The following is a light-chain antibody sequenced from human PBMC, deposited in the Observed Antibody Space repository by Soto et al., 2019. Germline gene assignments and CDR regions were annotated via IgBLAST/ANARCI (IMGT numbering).Light chain of an antibody. J-gene: IGKJ1*01. CDR3: QQHGSSPWT. CDR1: QSVSSSY. Sequence: EIVLTQSPGTLSLSPGERATLSCRASQSVSSSYLAWYQQKPGQAPRLLIYGASSRATGIPDRFSGSGSGTDFTLTISRLEPADFAVYYCQQHGSSPWTFDQGTKVEIK. V-gene: IGKV3-20*01. CDR2: GAS.